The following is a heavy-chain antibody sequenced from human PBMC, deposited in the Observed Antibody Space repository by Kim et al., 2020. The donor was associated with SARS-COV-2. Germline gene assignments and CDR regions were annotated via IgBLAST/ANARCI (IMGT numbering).Heavy chain of an antibody. CDR2: IHSSSSPI. CDR1: GLTLSDYS. D-gene: IGHD3-3*01. CDR3: VRDRGRIAVFGMASKGDY. V-gene: IGHV3-48*02. Sequence: GGSLRLSCAASGLTLSDYSMNWVRQAPGKGLEWISFIHSSSSPIYYADSVKGRFTISRDNAKNSLYLQMNSLRDEDTAVYYCVRDRGRIAVFGMASKGDYWGQGTLVTVSS. J-gene: IGHJ4*02.